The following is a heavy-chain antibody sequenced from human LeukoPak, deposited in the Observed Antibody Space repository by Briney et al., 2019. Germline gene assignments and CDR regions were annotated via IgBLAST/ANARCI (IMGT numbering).Heavy chain of an antibody. CDR1: GFTLSSDA. J-gene: IGHJ6*02. CDR3: QKAAYEILTGYNLYYYYGMDV. CDR2: SSGSGGST. Sequence: PGWSLRLSCAASGFTLSSDAMSWVRQGPRNRLDMASASSGSGGSTYYADSVKGRFTISRDNSRNTLYLQMNSLRAEATVFFFSQKAAYEILTGYNLYYYYGMDVWGQGTTVTVSS. D-gene: IGHD3-9*01. V-gene: IGHV3-23*01.